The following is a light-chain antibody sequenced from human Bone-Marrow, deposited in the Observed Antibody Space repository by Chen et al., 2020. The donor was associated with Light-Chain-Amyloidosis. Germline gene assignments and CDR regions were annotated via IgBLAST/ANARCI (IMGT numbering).Light chain of an antibody. CDR3: QSADSSGTYEVI. CDR2: RDT. CDR1: DLPTKY. J-gene: IGLJ2*01. V-gene: IGLV3-25*03. Sequence: YELTQPPSVSVSPGQTARITCSGDDLPTKYAYWYQQKPGQAPVLVIHRDTERPWGISERFSGSRSGTTATLTISGVQAEDEADYHCQSADSSGTYEVIFGGGTKLTVL.